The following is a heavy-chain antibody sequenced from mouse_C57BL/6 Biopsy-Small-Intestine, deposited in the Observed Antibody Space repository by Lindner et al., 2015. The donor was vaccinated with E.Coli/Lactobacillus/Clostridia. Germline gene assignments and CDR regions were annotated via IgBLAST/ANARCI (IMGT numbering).Heavy chain of an antibody. J-gene: IGHJ3*01. Sequence: VQLQESGGGLVQPKGSLKLSCAASGFTFNTYAMHWVRQAPGKGLEWVARIRSKSSNYATYYADSVKDRFTISRDDSQNMLYLQMNNLKTEGTAMYYCVRDVGYYDYDVTWFAYWGQGTLVTVSA. V-gene: IGHV10-3*01. CDR3: VRDVGYYDYDVTWFAY. D-gene: IGHD2-4*01. CDR2: IRSKSSNYAT. CDR1: GFTFNTYA.